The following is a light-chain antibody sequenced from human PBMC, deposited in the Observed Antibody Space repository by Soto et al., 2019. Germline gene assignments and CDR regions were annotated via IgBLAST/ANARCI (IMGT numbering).Light chain of an antibody. CDR1: SSDVGGYNY. Sequence: QSALTQPRSVSGSPGQSVTIYCTGTSSDVGGYNYVSWYQQHPGKAPKVMIYDVSERSSGVPDRFSGSKSGNTASLTISGLQAEDEADYYCCSYAGSPRYVFGTGTKLTVL. CDR2: DVS. CDR3: CSYAGSPRYV. V-gene: IGLV2-11*01. J-gene: IGLJ1*01.